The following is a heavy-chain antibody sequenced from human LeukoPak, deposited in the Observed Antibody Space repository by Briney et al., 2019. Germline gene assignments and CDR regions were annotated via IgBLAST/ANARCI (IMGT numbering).Heavy chain of an antibody. CDR3: AKDLSRIAVAGTGCDY. CDR1: GFTFSNYG. D-gene: IGHD6-19*01. Sequence: GGSLRLSCEASGFTFSNYGMNWVRQAPGKGLEWVAVISYDGSNKYYADSVKGRFTISRDNSKNTLYLQMNSLRAEDTAVYYCAKDLSRIAVAGTGCDYWGQGTLVTVSS. J-gene: IGHJ4*02. CDR2: ISYDGSNK. V-gene: IGHV3-30*18.